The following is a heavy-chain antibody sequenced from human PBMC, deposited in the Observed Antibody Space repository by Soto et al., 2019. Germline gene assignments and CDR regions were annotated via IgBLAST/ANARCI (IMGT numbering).Heavy chain of an antibody. CDR2: INHSGST. CDR3: ARYRREAVAGYTLDN. D-gene: IGHD6-13*01. CDR1: GGSFSGYY. J-gene: IGHJ4*02. Sequence: PSATLSLTCAVYGGSFSGYYWSWIRQPPGKGLEWIGEINHSGSTNYNPSLKSRVTISVDTSKNQFSLKLSSVTAADTAVYYCARYRREAVAGYTLDNWGQGILVTVSS. V-gene: IGHV4-34*01.